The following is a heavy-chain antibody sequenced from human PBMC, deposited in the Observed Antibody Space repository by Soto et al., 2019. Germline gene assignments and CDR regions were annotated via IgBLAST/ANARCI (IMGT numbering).Heavy chain of an antibody. CDR3: AKFGRGPYSSSSSYYYNGMDV. CDR2: ISYDGSNK. J-gene: IGHJ6*02. CDR1: VFTFSSYG. D-gene: IGHD6-6*01. V-gene: IGHV3-30*18. Sequence: PRWSLRLSCAASVFTFSSYGMHWCRHAPGKVLDGVAVISYDGSNKYYADSVKGRFTISRDNSKNTLYLQMNGLRAEDKAVYYCAKFGRGPYSSSSSYYYNGMDVWGQGTTVTVSS.